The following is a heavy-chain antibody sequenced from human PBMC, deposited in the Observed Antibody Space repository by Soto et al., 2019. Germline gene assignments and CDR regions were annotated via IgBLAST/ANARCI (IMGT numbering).Heavy chain of an antibody. J-gene: IGHJ4*02. D-gene: IGHD1-26*01. V-gene: IGHV1-2*02. CDR2: INPNSGGT. CDR1: GYTFTGYY. Sequence: ASVKVSCKASGYTFTGYYMHWVRQAPGQGLEWMGWINPNSGGTNYAQKFQGRVTMTRDTSISTAYMELRRLRSDDTAVYYCARASPGWELPISAVYYFEYWGQGTMVTVSS. CDR3: ARASPGWELPISAVYYFEY.